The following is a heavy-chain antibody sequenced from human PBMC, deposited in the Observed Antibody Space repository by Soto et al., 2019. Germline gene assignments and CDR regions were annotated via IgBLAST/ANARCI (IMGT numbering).Heavy chain of an antibody. CDR1: GGSFSGYY. Sequence: SETLSLTCAVYGGSFSGYYWSWIRQPPGKGLEWIGEINHSGSTNYNPSLKSRVTISVDTPKNQFSLKLSSVTAADTAVYYCARRPTGTTVDYWGQGTLVTVSS. CDR2: INHSGST. V-gene: IGHV4-34*01. CDR3: ARRPTGTTVDY. J-gene: IGHJ4*02. D-gene: IGHD1-1*01.